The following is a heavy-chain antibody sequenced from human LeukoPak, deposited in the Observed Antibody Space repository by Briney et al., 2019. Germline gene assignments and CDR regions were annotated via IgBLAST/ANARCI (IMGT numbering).Heavy chain of an antibody. D-gene: IGHD3-3*01. J-gene: IGHJ4*02. V-gene: IGHV4-4*09. CDR3: ARQDGTIFGGKYYFDY. Sequence: PSETLSLTCTVSGGSISSYYWSWIRQPPGEGLEWIGYIYTSGSTNYNPSLKSRVTISVDTSKNQFSLKLSSVTAADTAVYYCARQDGTIFGGKYYFDYWGQGTLVTVSS. CDR2: IYTSGST. CDR1: GGSISSYY.